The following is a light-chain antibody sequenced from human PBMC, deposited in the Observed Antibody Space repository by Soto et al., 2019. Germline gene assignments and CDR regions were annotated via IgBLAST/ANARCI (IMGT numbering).Light chain of an antibody. CDR1: SSDVGGYNF. CDR2: DVV. J-gene: IGLJ2*01. CDR3: CSYAGNCKFVV. V-gene: IGLV2-11*01. Sequence: QSVLTQHRSVSGSPGQSVTISCTGTSSDVGGYNFVSWYQQHPGKAPKLMIYDVVKRPSGVPDRFSGSKSGNTASLTISGLQAEDESDYYCCSYAGNCKFVVFGGGTKLTVL.